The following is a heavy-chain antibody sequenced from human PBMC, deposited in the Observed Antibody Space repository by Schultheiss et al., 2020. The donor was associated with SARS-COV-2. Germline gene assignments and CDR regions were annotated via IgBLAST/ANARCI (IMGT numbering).Heavy chain of an antibody. CDR2: ISYDGSNK. D-gene: IGHD4-17*01. Sequence: GESLKISCAASGFTFSNAWMSWVRQAPGKGLEWVAVISYDGSNKYYADSVKGRFTISRDNSRNTMYMQMKSVRAEDTAVYYCARDQRSDYGDYVDGVGGGVDIWGQGTMVTVSS. CDR1: GFTFSNAW. CDR3: ARDQRSDYGDYVDGVGGGVDI. V-gene: IGHV3-30*03. J-gene: IGHJ3*02.